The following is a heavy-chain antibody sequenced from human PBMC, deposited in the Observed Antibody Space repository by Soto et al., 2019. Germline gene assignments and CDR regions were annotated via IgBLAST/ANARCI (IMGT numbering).Heavy chain of an antibody. CDR2: IWYDGSNK. CDR3: ARDRVVTRYYYYGMDV. Sequence: SGGSLRPSCAESGLAFSTNGMHWVRQAPGKGLEWVAVIWYDGSNKYYADSGKGRFTISRDNSKNTLYLQMNSLRAEDTAVYYCARDRVVTRYYYYGMDVWGQGTTVTVSS. CDR1: GLAFSTNG. J-gene: IGHJ6*02. V-gene: IGHV3-33*01. D-gene: IGHD2-21*02.